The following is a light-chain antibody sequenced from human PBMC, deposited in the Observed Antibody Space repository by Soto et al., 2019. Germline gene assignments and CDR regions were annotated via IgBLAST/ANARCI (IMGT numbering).Light chain of an antibody. CDR3: CSSVGGPNWV. CDR1: SSDVGGYDR. Sequence: QSALTQPASVSGSPGQSIAISCTETSSDVGGYDRVSWYQQHPDKAPTLMIYEVNKRPSGVSSRFSGSKSGNTASLTISGLQAEDEADYYCCSSVGGPNWVFGGGTKLTVL. V-gene: IGLV2-23*02. J-gene: IGLJ3*02. CDR2: EVN.